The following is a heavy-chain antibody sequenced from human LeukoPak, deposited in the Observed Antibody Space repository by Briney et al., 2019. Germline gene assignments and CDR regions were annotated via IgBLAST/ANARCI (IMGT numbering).Heavy chain of an antibody. V-gene: IGHV4-34*01. CDR3: ARSGSYGGDY. D-gene: IGHD1-26*01. CDR2: INHSGST. Sequence: SETLSLTCAVYGGSFSGYYWSWIRQPPGKGLEWIGEINHSGSTNYNPSLKSRVTISVDTSKNQFSLKLSSVTAADTAVYYCARSGSYGGDYWGRGTLVTVSS. CDR1: GGSFSGYY. J-gene: IGHJ4*02.